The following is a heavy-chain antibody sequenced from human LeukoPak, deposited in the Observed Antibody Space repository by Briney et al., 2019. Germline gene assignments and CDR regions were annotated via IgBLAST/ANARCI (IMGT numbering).Heavy chain of an antibody. CDR3: AREVMYYYASSGYFDY. CDR1: GGSFSGYY. CDR2: INHSGST. D-gene: IGHD3-22*01. Sequence: PSETLSLTCAVYGGSFSGYYWSWIRQPPGKGLEWIGEINHSGSTNYNPSLKSRVTISVDTSKNQFSLKLSSVTAADTAVYYCAREVMYYYASSGYFDYWGQGTLVTVSS. J-gene: IGHJ4*02. V-gene: IGHV4-34*01.